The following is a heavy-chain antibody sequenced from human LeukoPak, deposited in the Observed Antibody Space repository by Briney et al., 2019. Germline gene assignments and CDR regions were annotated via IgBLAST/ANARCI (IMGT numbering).Heavy chain of an antibody. J-gene: IGHJ4*02. D-gene: IGHD3-16*01. Sequence: GGSLRLSCAASGNSWMHWVRQAPGKGLVWVSHINSDGSWTSYADSVKGRFTISRDNAQNSLYLQMNGLRVEDTAVYYCTRRLDDWGQGTLVTVSS. CDR2: INSDGSWT. V-gene: IGHV3-74*01. CDR3: TRRLDD. CDR1: GNSW.